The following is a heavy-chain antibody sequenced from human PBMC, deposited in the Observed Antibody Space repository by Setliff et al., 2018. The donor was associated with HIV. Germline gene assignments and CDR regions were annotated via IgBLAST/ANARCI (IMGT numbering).Heavy chain of an antibody. CDR3: AKRGFCVVALGINNWFDP. CDR1: GFTFSGYE. CDR2: INSGSSTI. Sequence: PGGSLRLSCAASGFTFSGYEVNWVRQAPVKGLAWVSYINSGSSTIYYAESVKGRFTISRDKSTNTLYLQMNSRRAEDTAVYFCAKRGFCVVALGINNWFDPWGQGTLVTVSS. D-gene: IGHD3-16*01. J-gene: IGHJ5*02. V-gene: IGHV3-48*01.